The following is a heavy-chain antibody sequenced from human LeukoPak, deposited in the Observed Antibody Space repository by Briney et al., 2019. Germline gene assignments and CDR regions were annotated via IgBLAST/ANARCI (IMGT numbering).Heavy chain of an antibody. CDR1: GYTFTDYY. CDR2: ISPNTGGT. Sequence: ASVKVSCKPSGYTFTDYYMHWVRQAPGQGLAWMGWISPNTGGTNYAQKFEGRVTMTRDTSIRTAYMELSRLTSDDTAVYYCARDTKTTVTTAGYWGQGTLVTVSS. J-gene: IGHJ4*02. D-gene: IGHD4-17*01. CDR3: ARDTKTTVTTAGY. V-gene: IGHV1-2*02.